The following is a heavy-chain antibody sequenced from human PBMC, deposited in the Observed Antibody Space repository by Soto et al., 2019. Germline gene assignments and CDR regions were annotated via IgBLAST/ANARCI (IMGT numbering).Heavy chain of an antibody. CDR1: GFTFSNAW. CDR2: IKSKTDGGTT. D-gene: IGHD6-6*01. Sequence: PGGSLRLSCAASGFTFSNAWMSWVRQAPGKGLEWVGRIKSKTDGGTTDYAAPVKGRFTISRDDSKNTLYLQMNSLKTEDTAVYYCTTERAARPKLRVDYWGQGTMLTVYS. J-gene: IGHJ4*02. CDR3: TTERAARPKLRVDY. V-gene: IGHV3-15*01.